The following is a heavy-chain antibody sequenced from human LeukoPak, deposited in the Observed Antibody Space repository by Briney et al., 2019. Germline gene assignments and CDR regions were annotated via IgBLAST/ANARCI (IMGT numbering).Heavy chain of an antibody. J-gene: IGHJ3*01. D-gene: IGHD2-15*01. V-gene: IGHV3-53*01. CDR1: GFSVGTNY. CDR2: IYSGDNS. Sequence: GVSLRLSCVPSGFSVGTNYMTWVRQAPGKGLEWVSVIYSGDNSYYADSVKGRFTISRDTPKNTLYLQMNSLRAEDTAVYYSARDTGSGHCSGNRCRAAFDVWGQGTMVTVSS. CDR3: ARDTGSGHCSGNRCRAAFDV.